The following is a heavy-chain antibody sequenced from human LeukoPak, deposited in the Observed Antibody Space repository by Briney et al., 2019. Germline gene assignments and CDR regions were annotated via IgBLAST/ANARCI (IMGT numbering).Heavy chain of an antibody. D-gene: IGHD2-15*01. Sequence: PGGSLRLSCAASGFSFSPYAMHWVRQAPGKGLEWVAVISYDGSKKYYADSVKGRFTISRDNSKNTLSLQMNSLRVEDTAVYYCARGGGSCDYWGQGTLVTVSS. CDR1: GFSFSPYA. CDR2: ISYDGSKK. J-gene: IGHJ4*02. CDR3: ARGGGSCDY. V-gene: IGHV3-30-3*01.